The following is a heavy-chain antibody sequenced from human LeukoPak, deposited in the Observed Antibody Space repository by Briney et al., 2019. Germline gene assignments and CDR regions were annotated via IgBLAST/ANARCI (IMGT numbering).Heavy chain of an antibody. D-gene: IGHD1-26*01. CDR1: EYIFTGYY. CDR3: TRESGSYHGNDY. CDR2: INPNNGAT. V-gene: IGHV1-2*06. J-gene: IGHJ4*02. Sequence: ASVKVSCKASEYIFTGYYMHWVRQAPGQGLEWMGRINPNNGATNYAQKSQGRVTITGDTSINTAYMGLSSLRSDDTAVYYCTRESGSYHGNDYWGQGTLVTVSS.